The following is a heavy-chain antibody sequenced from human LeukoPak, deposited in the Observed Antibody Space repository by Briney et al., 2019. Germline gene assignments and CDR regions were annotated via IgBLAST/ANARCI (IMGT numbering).Heavy chain of an antibody. Sequence: PGGSLRLSCAASGFTFSNSVMSWVRQSPGKGLEWVSTISGSSGNTYYADSVKGRFTISRDNSKNTLYLQMNSLRAEDTAVYYCASQDGYNLRETYYLDYWGQGTLATVSS. J-gene: IGHJ4*02. D-gene: IGHD5-24*01. CDR1: GFTFSNSV. CDR3: ASQDGYNLRETYYLDY. V-gene: IGHV3-23*01. CDR2: ISGSSGNT.